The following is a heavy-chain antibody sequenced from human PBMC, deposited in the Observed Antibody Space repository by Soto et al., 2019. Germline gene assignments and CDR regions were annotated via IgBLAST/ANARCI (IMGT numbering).Heavy chain of an antibody. CDR3: ARERGQIDY. J-gene: IGHJ4*02. V-gene: IGHV3-33*01. CDR1: GFTFSSYG. Sequence: QVQLVESGGGVVQPGRSLRLSCAASGFTFSSYGMQWVRQAPGKGLEWVAVIWHDGSNQYYADSVKGRFTISRYNSNNTLYLQLNSLRAEDTAVYYCARERGQIDYWGQGTLVTVSS. CDR2: IWHDGSNQ.